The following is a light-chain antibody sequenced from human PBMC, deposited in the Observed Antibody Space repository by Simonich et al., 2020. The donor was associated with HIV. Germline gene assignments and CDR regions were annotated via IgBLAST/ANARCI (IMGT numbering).Light chain of an antibody. Sequence: DIQMTQSPSSLSASVGDRVTITCQASQDINNYLNWYKQKPGKAPKLLIYDASNLETGVPSRFSGSGSGTIFSFTISSLQPEDIATYYCQQYDDVPITFGQGTRLDIK. CDR1: QDINNY. J-gene: IGKJ5*01. V-gene: IGKV1-33*01. CDR3: QQYDDVPIT. CDR2: DAS.